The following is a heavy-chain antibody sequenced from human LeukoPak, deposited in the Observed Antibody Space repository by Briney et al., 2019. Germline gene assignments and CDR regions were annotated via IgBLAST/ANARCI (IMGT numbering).Heavy chain of an antibody. J-gene: IGHJ4*02. Sequence: PVGSLRLSCAASGFTFSNAWISWVRQTPGKGLECVGRIKRKTDGATTDYAAPVKGRFTISRDDSKNTLYLQMNSLKTEDTAVYYCTTVRYFDWLWEFDYWGQGTLVPVSS. CDR1: GFTFSNAW. V-gene: IGHV3-15*01. CDR3: TTVRYFDWLWEFDY. D-gene: IGHD3-9*01. CDR2: IKRKTDGATT.